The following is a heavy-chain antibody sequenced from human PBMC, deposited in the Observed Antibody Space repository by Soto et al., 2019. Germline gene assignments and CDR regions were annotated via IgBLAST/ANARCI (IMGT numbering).Heavy chain of an antibody. J-gene: IGHJ6*03. CDR1: GFTFSNAW. Sequence: GGSLRLSCAASGFTFSNAWMSWVRQAPGKGLEWVGRIKSKTDGRTTDYAAPVKGRFTISRDDSKNTLYLQMNSLKTEDTAVYYCTNAGDTAMDPSIYYYYYMDVWGKGTTVTVSS. CDR2: IKSKTDGRTT. D-gene: IGHD5-18*01. CDR3: TNAGDTAMDPSIYYYYYMDV. V-gene: IGHV3-15*01.